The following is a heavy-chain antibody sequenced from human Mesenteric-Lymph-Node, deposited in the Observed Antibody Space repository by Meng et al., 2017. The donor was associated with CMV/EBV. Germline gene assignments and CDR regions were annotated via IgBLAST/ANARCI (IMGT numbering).Heavy chain of an antibody. Sequence: ASDLPSISNYWSWMGRDAGRGLEWVSYISSSGRTICYADSVKGRCTITRNNAKNTLYLQMNSRRAEDAAVNYCARASYCEISDRGDYWGQGTLVTVSS. V-gene: IGHV3-11*01. J-gene: IGHJ4*02. D-gene: IGHD3-9*01. CDR3: ARASYCEISDRGDY. CDR1: DLPSISNY. CDR2: ISSSGRTI.